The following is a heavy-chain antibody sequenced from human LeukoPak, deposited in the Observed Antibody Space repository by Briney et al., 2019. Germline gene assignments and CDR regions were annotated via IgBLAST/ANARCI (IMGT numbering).Heavy chain of an antibody. CDR3: ARGLFGGFAAAPFDH. Sequence: SVKVSCKASGGTFDNYAVSWVREAPGLGLEWMGRIIPMLGKTNSAQKFQDRVTITADKSTGTAYMELTNLRPDDTAVYFCARGLFGGFAAAPFDHWGQGTLDTVSP. D-gene: IGHD2-2*01. CDR1: GGTFDNYA. J-gene: IGHJ4*02. V-gene: IGHV1-69*04. CDR2: IIPMLGKT.